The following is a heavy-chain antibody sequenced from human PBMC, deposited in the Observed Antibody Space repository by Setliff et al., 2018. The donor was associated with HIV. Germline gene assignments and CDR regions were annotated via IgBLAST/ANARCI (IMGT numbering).Heavy chain of an antibody. J-gene: IGHJ2*01. D-gene: IGHD4-17*01. CDR3: ASSLNGDSEPWNFDL. Sequence: SETLSLTCTVSGVSITSYFWSWIRQPPGKGLEWIGFIYYSGSTSGGTNYNPSLKSRVTISLDTSKNQFSLNLSSVTAADTAVYYCASSLNGDSEPWNFDLWGRGTLVTVSS. CDR2: IYYSGSTSGGT. V-gene: IGHV4-59*01. CDR1: GVSITSYF.